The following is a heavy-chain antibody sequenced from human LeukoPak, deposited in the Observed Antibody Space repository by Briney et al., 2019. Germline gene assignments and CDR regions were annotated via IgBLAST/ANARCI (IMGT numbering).Heavy chain of an antibody. Sequence: SETLSLTCTVSGGSISSYYWSWIRQPAGKGLEWIGRIYTSGSTNYNPSLKSRVTMSVDTSKNQFSLKLRSVTAADTAVYYCARDLDDSSGYYNDYWGQGTLVTVSS. CDR1: GGSISSYY. CDR2: IYTSGST. D-gene: IGHD3-22*01. V-gene: IGHV4-4*07. CDR3: ARDLDDSSGYYNDY. J-gene: IGHJ4*02.